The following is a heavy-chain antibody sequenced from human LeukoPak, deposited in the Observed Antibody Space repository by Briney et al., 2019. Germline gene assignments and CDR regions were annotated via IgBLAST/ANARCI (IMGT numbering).Heavy chain of an antibody. D-gene: IGHD6-19*01. CDR2: ISGSGGST. CDR1: GFTFSSYA. Sequence: PGGSLRLPCAASGFTFSSYAMSWVRQAPGKGLEWVSAISGSGGSTYYADSVKGRFTISRDNSKNTLYLQMNSLRAEDTAVYYCAKVGRIAVAGQLDYWGQGTLVTVSS. V-gene: IGHV3-23*01. J-gene: IGHJ4*02. CDR3: AKVGRIAVAGQLDY.